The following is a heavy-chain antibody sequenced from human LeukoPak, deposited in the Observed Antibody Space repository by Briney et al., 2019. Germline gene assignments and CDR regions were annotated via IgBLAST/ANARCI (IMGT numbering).Heavy chain of an antibody. CDR3: ARDSYYYGSGSYYLFDY. CDR2: IIPIFGTA. CDR1: GGTFSSYA. V-gene: IGHV1-69*06. D-gene: IGHD3-10*01. J-gene: IGHJ4*02. Sequence: SVKVSCKASGGTFSSYAISWVRQAPGQGLEWMGRIIPIFGTANYAQKFQGRVTITADKSTSTAYMELSSLRSEDTAVYYCARDSYYYGSGSYYLFDYWGQGTLVTASS.